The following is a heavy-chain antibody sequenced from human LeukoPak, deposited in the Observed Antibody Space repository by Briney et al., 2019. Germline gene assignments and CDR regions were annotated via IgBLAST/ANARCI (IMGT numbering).Heavy chain of an antibody. CDR2: IYWDDDK. CDR1: GFSLRTSGVG. J-gene: IGHJ4*02. V-gene: IGHV2-5*02. Sequence: ESGPTLVNPPQPLTLTCTFSGFSLRTSGVGVGWIRQPPGKALEWLALIYWDDDKRYSPSLKSRLTITKDTSKNQVVLTMTSMDPVDTATYYCAHTGSEQWLVDYFDYWGQGTLVTVSS. D-gene: IGHD6-19*01. CDR3: AHTGSEQWLVDYFDY.